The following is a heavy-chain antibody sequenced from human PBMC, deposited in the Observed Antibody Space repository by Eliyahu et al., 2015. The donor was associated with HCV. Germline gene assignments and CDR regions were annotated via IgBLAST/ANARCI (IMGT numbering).Heavy chain of an antibody. CDR3: AKDKGYNYYYYGMDV. CDR1: GFNFDAYA. D-gene: IGHD5-12*01. V-gene: IGHV3-9*01. J-gene: IGHJ6*02. Sequence: EIQLVESGGGLVQPGRSLRLSCAASGFNFDAYAMHWVRQTPGKGLGWVSGIGWNSGNRGYADSVKGRFTISRDNARNSLDLQMHSLRAEDTALYYCAKDKGYNYYYYGMDVWGQGTTVTVSS. CDR2: IGWNSGNR.